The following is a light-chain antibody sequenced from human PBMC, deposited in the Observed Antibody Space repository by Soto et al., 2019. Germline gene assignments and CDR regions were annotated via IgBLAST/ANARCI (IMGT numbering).Light chain of an antibody. CDR1: QSVTSNY. Sequence: EIVLTQSPGTLSLSPGERATLSCRASQSVTSNYIAWYQQKPGQAPRLLIYRASTRATGIPDRFSGSGSGTDFTLTISRLEPEDFAVYYCQQRSNWPLTFGQGTRLEIK. CDR2: RAS. V-gene: IGKV3D-20*02. CDR3: QQRSNWPLT. J-gene: IGKJ5*01.